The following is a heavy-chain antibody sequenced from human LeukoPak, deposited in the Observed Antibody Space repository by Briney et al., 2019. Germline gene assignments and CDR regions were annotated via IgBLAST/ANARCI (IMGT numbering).Heavy chain of an antibody. CDR3: ASGGSSRIRLQENYSYMDV. V-gene: IGHV4-61*08. D-gene: IGHD6-13*01. CDR1: GGSISRGGYY. CDR2: IYYSGST. J-gene: IGHJ6*03. Sequence: SETLSLTCTVSGGSISRGGYYWSWIRQPPGKGREGIGYIYYSGSTYYNPSLKSRVTISVDTSKNQFSLKLSSVPAADTAVYYCASGGSSRIRLQENYSYMDVWGKGPTVTVSS.